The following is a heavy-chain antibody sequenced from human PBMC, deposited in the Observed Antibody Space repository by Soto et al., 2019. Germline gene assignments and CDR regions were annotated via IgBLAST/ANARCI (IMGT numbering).Heavy chain of an antibody. CDR3: ATDQAYTIN. D-gene: IGHD2-2*01. J-gene: IGHJ4*02. CDR2: INPSDGNT. V-gene: IGHV1-46*01. Sequence: QVQLVQSGAEVKKPGASLTVSCKASGYSFTSYDMHWVRQAPGQGLEWMGRINPSDGNTWYAQKFQGRVTMTRDTSTSTVYMELSSLTSEDTAVYYCATDQAYTINWGQGTLVTVSS. CDR1: GYSFTSYD.